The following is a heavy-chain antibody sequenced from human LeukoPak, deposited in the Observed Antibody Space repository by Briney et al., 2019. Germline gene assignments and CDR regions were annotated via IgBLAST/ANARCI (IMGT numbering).Heavy chain of an antibody. CDR3: ARGVLMVYAIDN. V-gene: IGHV4-31*03. D-gene: IGHD2-8*01. Sequence: SETLFLTCTVSGGSISSGGYYWSWICQHPGKGLEWIGYIYYSGSTYYNPSLKSRVTISVDTSKNQFSPKLSSVTAADTAVYYCARGVLMVYAIDNWGQGTLVTVSS. CDR1: GGSISSGGYY. J-gene: IGHJ4*02. CDR2: IYYSGST.